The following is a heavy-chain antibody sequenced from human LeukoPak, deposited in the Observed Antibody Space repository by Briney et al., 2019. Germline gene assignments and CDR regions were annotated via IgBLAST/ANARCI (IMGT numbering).Heavy chain of an antibody. CDR3: TRDSSGPAF. D-gene: IGHD3-22*01. CDR1: GFTFSSYW. J-gene: IGHJ4*02. CDR2: IFDGGGT. Sequence: TGGSLRLSCAASGFTFSSYWMHWVRQAPGKGLEWVSVIFDGGGTFYSDSVKGRFTISRDYSKNTLYLQMNSLRADDTAVYYCTRDSSGPAFWGQGTLVTVSS. V-gene: IGHV3-53*01.